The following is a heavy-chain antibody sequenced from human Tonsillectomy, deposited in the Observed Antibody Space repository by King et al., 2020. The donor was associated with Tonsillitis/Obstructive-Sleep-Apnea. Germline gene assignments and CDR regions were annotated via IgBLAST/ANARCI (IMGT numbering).Heavy chain of an antibody. V-gene: IGHV4-31*03. J-gene: IGHJ4*02. CDR3: ARAEVVVVAATLFDY. CDR1: GGSISSGGYY. CDR2: IYYSGST. Sequence: QLQESGPGLVKPSQTLSLTCTVSGGSISSGGYYWSWIRQHPGQGLEWIGYIYYSGSTYYNPSLKSRVTISVDTSKNQFSLKLSSVTAADTAVYYFARAEVVVVAATLFDYWGQGTLVTVSS. D-gene: IGHD2-15*01.